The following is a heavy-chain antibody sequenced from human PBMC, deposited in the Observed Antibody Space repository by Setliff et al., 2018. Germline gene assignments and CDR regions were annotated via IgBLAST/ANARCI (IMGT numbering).Heavy chain of an antibody. CDR1: GAAISTYH. Sequence: PSETLSLTCAVSGAAISTYHWSWLRQPPGKGLEWIGYVSYGGSTKYNPSLESRVTISLDAPKNQFSLKLSAVTAADTAVYYCASGGAGFFTSGRWGQGTLVTVSS. CDR3: ASGGAGFFTSGR. D-gene: IGHD3-3*01. CDR2: VSYGGST. V-gene: IGHV4-59*08. J-gene: IGHJ4*02.